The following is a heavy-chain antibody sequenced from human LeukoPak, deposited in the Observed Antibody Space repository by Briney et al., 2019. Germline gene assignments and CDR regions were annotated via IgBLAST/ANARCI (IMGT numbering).Heavy chain of an antibody. J-gene: IGHJ3*02. CDR2: SGNKASSYTT. Sequence: PGGSLRLSCAASGFTLSDHYIDWVRQAPGKGLEWVGRSGNKASSYTTEYAASVKGRFTLSRDDSKNSLYLQMNSLKSEDTAVYHCTRVDSGVSVYAFDIWGQGTMVTVSS. CDR1: GFTLSDHY. D-gene: IGHD1-26*01. CDR3: TRVDSGVSVYAFDI. V-gene: IGHV3-72*01.